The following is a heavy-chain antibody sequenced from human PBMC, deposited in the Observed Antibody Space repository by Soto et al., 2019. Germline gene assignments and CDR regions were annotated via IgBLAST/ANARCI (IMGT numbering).Heavy chain of an antibody. CDR3: ARDRYLQPNWFDP. J-gene: IGHJ5*02. CDR2: IYYSGST. V-gene: IGHV4-31*03. Sequence: SSETLSLTCTVSGGSISSGGYYWSWIRQHPGKGLEWIGYIYYSGSTYYNPSLKSRVTISVDTSKNQFSLKLSSVTAADTAVYYCARDRYLQPNWFDPWGQGTLVTVSS. CDR1: GGSISSGGYY. D-gene: IGHD1-20*01.